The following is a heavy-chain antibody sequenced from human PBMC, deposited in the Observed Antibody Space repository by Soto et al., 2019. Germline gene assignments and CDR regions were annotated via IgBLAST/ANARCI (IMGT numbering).Heavy chain of an antibody. CDR1: GGSISSGGYP. CDR2: IYHSGST. D-gene: IGHD3-22*01. Sequence: SETLSLTCAVSGGSISSGGYPWSWIRQPPGKGLEWIGYIYHSGSTYYNPSLKSRVTISVDRSKNQFSLKLSSVTAADTAVYYCATHYYDSSGYYYVEDYWGQGTLVTVSS. V-gene: IGHV4-30-2*01. CDR3: ATHYYDSSGYYYVEDY. J-gene: IGHJ4*02.